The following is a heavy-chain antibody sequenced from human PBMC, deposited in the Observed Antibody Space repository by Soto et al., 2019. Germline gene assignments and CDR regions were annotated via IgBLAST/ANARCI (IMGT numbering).Heavy chain of an antibody. CDR2: IYYSGST. D-gene: IGHD4-17*01. V-gene: IGHV4-59*01. CDR3: ARSDYGGNGPLDY. J-gene: IGHJ4*02. Sequence: PSETLSLTCTVSGGSISSYYWSWIRQPPGKGLEWIGYIYYSGSTNYNPSLKSRVTISVDTSKNQFSLKLSSVTAADTAVYYCARSDYGGNGPLDYWGQGTLVTVSS. CDR1: GGSISSYY.